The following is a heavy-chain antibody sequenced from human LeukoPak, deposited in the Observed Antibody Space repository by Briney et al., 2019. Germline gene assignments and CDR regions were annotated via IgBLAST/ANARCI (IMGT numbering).Heavy chain of an antibody. J-gene: IGHJ6*03. Sequence: PGGSLRLSCAASGFTFSSSAMSWVRQAPGKGLEWVSSISGSGSGGSTYYADSVKGRFTISRDNAKNSLYLQMNSLRAEDTAVYYCARAPTRYYYYYMDDWGKGTTVTISS. CDR2: ISGSGSGGST. CDR1: GFTFSSSA. CDR3: ARAPTRYYYYYMDD. V-gene: IGHV3-23*01.